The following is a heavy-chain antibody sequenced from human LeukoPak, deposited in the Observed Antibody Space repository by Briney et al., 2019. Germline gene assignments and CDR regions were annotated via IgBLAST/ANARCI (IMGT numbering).Heavy chain of an antibody. Sequence: GGSLRLSCAASGFTVSSNYMSWVRQAPGKGLEWVSVIYSGGSTYYADSVKGRFTISRDNSKNTLYLQMNSLRAEDTAVYYCTRRNKDDSSGYYYDWGQGTLVTVSS. CDR2: IYSGGST. CDR3: TRRNKDDSSGYYYD. CDR1: GFTVSSNY. D-gene: IGHD3-22*01. J-gene: IGHJ4*02. V-gene: IGHV3-53*01.